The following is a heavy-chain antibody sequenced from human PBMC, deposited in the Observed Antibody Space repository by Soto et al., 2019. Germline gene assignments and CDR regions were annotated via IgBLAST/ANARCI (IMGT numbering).Heavy chain of an antibody. V-gene: IGHV3-33*01. D-gene: IGHD2-15*01. J-gene: IGHJ6*02. CDR3: ARGGRYYYYGMDV. Sequence: PGGSLRLSCAASGFTFSSYGMHWVRQAPGKGLEWVAVIWYDGSNKYYADSVKGRFTISRDNSKNTLYPQMNSLRAEDTAVYYCARGGRYYYYGMDVWGQGTTVTVSS. CDR2: IWYDGSNK. CDR1: GFTFSSYG.